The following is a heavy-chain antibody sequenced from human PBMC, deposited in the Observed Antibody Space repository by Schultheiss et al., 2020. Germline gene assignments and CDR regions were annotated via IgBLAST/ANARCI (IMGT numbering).Heavy chain of an antibody. D-gene: IGHD6-6*01. Sequence: GGSLRLSCAASGFTFSSYWMSWVRQAPGKGLEWVSAISGSGGSTYYADSVKGRFTISRDNAKNSLYLQINSLRAEDTAVYYCARSIAARNDAFDIWGQGTMVTVSS. CDR2: ISGSGGST. V-gene: IGHV3-21*01. CDR1: GFTFSSYW. J-gene: IGHJ3*02. CDR3: ARSIAARNDAFDI.